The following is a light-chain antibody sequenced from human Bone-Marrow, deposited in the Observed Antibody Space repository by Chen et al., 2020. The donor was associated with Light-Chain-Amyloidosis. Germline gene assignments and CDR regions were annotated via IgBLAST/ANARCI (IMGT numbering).Light chain of an antibody. J-gene: IGLJ2*01. V-gene: IGLV3-25*03. CDR2: RDT. Sequence: SYELTQPPSVSVSPGQTARITCSGDDLPTKYAYWYQQKTGQAPVLVIHRDTERPAGMSERFAGTSSGTTATLKISGVQAEDEADYHCQSADSSGTYEVIYGGGTKLTV. CDR1: DLPTKY. CDR3: QSADSSGTYEVI.